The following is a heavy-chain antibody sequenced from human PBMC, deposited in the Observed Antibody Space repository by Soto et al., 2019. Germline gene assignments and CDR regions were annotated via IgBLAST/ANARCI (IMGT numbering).Heavy chain of an antibody. J-gene: IGHJ6*02. V-gene: IGHV1-69*02. CDR2: IIPILGIA. CDR3: ARGVLGYDILTGYKTDYGMDV. CDR1: GGTFSSYT. Sequence: SVKVSCKASGGTFSSYTISWVRQAPGQGLEWMGRIIPILGIANYAQKFQGRVTITADKSTSTAYMELSRLRSEDTAVYYCARGVLGYDILTGYKTDYGMDVWGQGTTVTVSS. D-gene: IGHD3-9*01.